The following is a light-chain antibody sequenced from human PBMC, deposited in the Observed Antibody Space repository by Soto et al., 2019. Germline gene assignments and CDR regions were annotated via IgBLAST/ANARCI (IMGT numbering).Light chain of an antibody. J-gene: IGLJ1*01. CDR3: QVWDISTDPNYV. CDR2: DDR. CDR1: NIGSKT. Sequence: SSELTQPSSVSVAPGQTATITCWGNNIGSKTVHWYQQRPGQAPVLVVYDDRDRPSGIPERFSGSNSENTATLTISRVEAGDEADYYCQVWDISTDPNYVFGPGTKLTVL. V-gene: IGLV3-21*02.